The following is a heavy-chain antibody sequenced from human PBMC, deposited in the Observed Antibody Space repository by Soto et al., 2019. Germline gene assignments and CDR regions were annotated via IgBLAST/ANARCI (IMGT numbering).Heavy chain of an antibody. CDR1: GGTFSSYA. D-gene: IGHD6-19*01. Sequence: SVKVSYKASGGTFSSYAISWVRQAPGQGLEWMGGIIPIFGTANYAQKFQGRVTITADESTSTAYMELSSLRSEDTAVYYCARDDPVKRTFGWLVRDYYYYGMDVWGQGTTVTVSS. V-gene: IGHV1-69*13. CDR3: ARDDPVKRTFGWLVRDYYYYGMDV. J-gene: IGHJ6*02. CDR2: IIPIFGTA.